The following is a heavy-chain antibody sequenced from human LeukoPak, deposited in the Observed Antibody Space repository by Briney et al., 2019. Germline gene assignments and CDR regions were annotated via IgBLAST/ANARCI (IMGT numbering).Heavy chain of an antibody. Sequence: SETLSLTCTVSGGSISSYYWSWIRQPPGKGLEWIGYIYYSGSTNYNPSLKSRVTISVDTSKNQFSLKLSSVTAADAAVYYCARVGEYSSSLVDYWGQGTLVTVSS. D-gene: IGHD6-13*01. CDR3: ARVGEYSSSLVDY. J-gene: IGHJ4*02. V-gene: IGHV4-59*01. CDR2: IYYSGST. CDR1: GGSISSYY.